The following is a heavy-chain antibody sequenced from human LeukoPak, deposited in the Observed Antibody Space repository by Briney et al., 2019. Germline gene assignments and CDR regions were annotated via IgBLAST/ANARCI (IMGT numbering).Heavy chain of an antibody. CDR1: GGSISSSTYF. J-gene: IGHJ4*02. V-gene: IGHV4-39*01. D-gene: IGHD6-19*01. CDR2: IYYTGTT. Sequence: SETLSLICTVSGGSISSSTYFWGWIRPPPGKGLECIGSIYYTGTTYYNPSLKSRVTISVDTSNNQFSLKLTSVTAADTAVYYCARRRYPGYSSGLFDYWGQGSLVTVSS. CDR3: ARRRYPGYSSGLFDY.